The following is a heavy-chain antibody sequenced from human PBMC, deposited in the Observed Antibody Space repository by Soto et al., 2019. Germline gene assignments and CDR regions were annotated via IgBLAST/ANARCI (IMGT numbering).Heavy chain of an antibody. V-gene: IGHV1-69*01. J-gene: IGHJ6*02. CDR1: GGTFSNYA. CDR2: IIPIVGTG. D-gene: IGHD2-2*01. CDR3: ARVVIIVPTASTHYYYHMDV. Sequence: QVQLVQSGAEVRKPGSSVTVSWKASGGTFSNYAISWVRQAPGQGLEWMGGIIPIVGTGSYAQKFQGRVTITADEPTTTAYMELSSLRFEDTAVYYCARVVIIVPTASTHYYYHMDVWGPGTTVTDSS.